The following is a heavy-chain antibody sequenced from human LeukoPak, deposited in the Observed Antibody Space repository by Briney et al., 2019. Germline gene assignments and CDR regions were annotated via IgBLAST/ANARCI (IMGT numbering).Heavy chain of an antibody. CDR3: ARVGFGELLYIDYYYGMDV. CDR2: IWYDGSNK. CDR1: GFTFSSYG. J-gene: IGHJ6*02. D-gene: IGHD3-10*01. Sequence: GGSLRLSCAASGFTFSSYGMHWVRQAPGKGLEWVAVIWYDGSNKYYADSVKGRFTISRDNSKNTLYLQMNSLRAEDTAVYYCARVGFGELLYIDYYYGMDVWGQGTTVTVSS. V-gene: IGHV3-33*01.